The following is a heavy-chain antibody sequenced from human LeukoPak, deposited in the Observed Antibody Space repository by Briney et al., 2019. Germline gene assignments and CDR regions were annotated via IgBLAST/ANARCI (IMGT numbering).Heavy chain of an antibody. V-gene: IGHV5-51*01. J-gene: IGHJ5*02. Sequence: GESLKISCKCSGYSFSNYWIGWVRQMPGKGLEWMGIIYPDESNIRYSPSFQGQVTISADKSISTAYLQWSSLKASDTAMYYCARLGIAVAGRVNWFDPWGQGTLVTVSS. CDR3: ARLGIAVAGRVNWFDP. CDR2: IYPDESNI. D-gene: IGHD6-19*01. CDR1: GYSFSNYW.